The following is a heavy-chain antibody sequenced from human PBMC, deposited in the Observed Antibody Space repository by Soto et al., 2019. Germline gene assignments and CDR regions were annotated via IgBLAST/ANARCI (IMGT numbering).Heavy chain of an antibody. J-gene: IGHJ6*02. CDR2: ISYDGSNK. V-gene: IGHV3-30*18. D-gene: IGHD5-18*01. CDR3: AKDGGNTAMAIDYYYGMDV. Sequence: PGGSLRLSCAASGFTFSSYGMHWVRQAPGKGLEWVAVISYDGSNKYYADSVKGRFTISRDNSKNTLYLQMNSLRAEDTAVYYCAKDGGNTAMAIDYYYGMDVWGQGTTVTVSS. CDR1: GFTFSSYG.